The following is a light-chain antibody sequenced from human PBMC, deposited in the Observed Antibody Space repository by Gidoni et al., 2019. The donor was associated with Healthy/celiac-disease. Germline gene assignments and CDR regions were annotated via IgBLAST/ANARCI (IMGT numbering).Light chain of an antibody. CDR3: QQRCCTPPYT. Sequence: DIQMTQSPSSLSASVGDRVTITCRASQSISSYLNWYQQKPGKAPKLLIYAASSLQSGVPSRFSGSGSWTDFTLTISSLQPEDFATYYCQQRCCTPPYTFGQGTKLEIK. J-gene: IGKJ2*01. CDR2: AAS. CDR1: QSISSY. V-gene: IGKV1-39*01.